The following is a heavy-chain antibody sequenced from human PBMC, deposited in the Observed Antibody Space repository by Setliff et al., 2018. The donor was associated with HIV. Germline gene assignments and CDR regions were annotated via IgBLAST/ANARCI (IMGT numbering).Heavy chain of an antibody. CDR2: IFPSGTT. CDR3: ARDRSNYGSGSSAYNWFDP. V-gene: IGHV4-4*07. CDR1: GGSFSSYH. J-gene: IGHJ5*02. D-gene: IGHD3-10*01. Sequence: ETLSLTCTVSGGSFSSYHWSWIRHRAGKGLEWIGRIFPSGTTDYNPSLKSRVTMSIDTSKDQFSLNLKSVTAADTAAYFCARDRSNYGSGSSAYNWFDPWGQGDQVTVSS.